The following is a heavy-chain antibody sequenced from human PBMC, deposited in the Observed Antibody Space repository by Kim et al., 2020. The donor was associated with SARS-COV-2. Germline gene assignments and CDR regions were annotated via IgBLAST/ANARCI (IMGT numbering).Heavy chain of an antibody. Sequence: GGSLRLSCAASGFTFSSYAMSWVRQAPGKGLEWVSAISGSGGSTYYADSVKGRFTISRDNSKNTLYLQMNSLRAEDTAVYYCAKDRSRSYYVRYFDYWGQGTLVTVSS. CDR3: AKDRSRSYYVRYFDY. D-gene: IGHD1-26*01. CDR2: ISGSGGST. J-gene: IGHJ4*02. V-gene: IGHV3-23*01. CDR1: GFTFSSYA.